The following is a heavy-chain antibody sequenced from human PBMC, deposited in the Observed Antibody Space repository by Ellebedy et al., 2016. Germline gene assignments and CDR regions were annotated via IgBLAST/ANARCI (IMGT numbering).Heavy chain of an antibody. Sequence: GSLRLSCAVSGGSISSSNWWSWVRQPPGKGLEWIGEIYHSGTTNYNASLKSRVTISVDKSNNQFSLKLNSATAADTAVYYCARDMGGYCSAGSCYSGYFDPWGQGTLVTVSS. D-gene: IGHD2-15*01. CDR3: ARDMGGYCSAGSCYSGYFDP. CDR1: GGSISSSNW. J-gene: IGHJ5*02. V-gene: IGHV4-4*02. CDR2: IYHSGTT.